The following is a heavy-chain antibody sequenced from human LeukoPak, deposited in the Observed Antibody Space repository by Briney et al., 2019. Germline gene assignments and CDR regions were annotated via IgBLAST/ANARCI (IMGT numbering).Heavy chain of an antibody. J-gene: IGHJ3*02. CDR3: AREVSGYGAFDI. D-gene: IGHD3-16*01. V-gene: IGHV3-30*03. Sequence: GGSLRLSCAASGFTFTFSNYGMHWVRQAPGKGLEWVAVISFDGNSKYYADSVKGRFTISRDISKNTLYVQMNSLRAEDTARYYCAREVSGYGAFDIWGQGTMVTVSS. CDR2: ISFDGNSK. CDR1: GFTFTFSNYG.